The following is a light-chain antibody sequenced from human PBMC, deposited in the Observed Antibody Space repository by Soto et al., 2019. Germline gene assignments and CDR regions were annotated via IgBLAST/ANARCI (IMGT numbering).Light chain of an antibody. J-gene: IGKJ4*01. CDR1: QSVSSY. CDR3: QQRSNWPSLT. CDR2: DAS. Sequence: EIVWTQSPATLSLSPEERATLSCRASQSVSSYLACYQQKPGQAPRLLIYDASHRATGIPARFSGSGSGTDFTLTISSLEPEDFAVYYCQQRSNWPSLTFGGGTKVEIK. V-gene: IGKV3-11*01.